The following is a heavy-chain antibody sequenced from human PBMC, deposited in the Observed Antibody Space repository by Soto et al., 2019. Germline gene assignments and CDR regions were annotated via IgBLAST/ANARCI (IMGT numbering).Heavy chain of an antibody. CDR1: GYTFASCY. D-gene: IGHD1-26*01. CDR2: INPSGGST. J-gene: IGHJ6*02. CDR3: ARDQSGSYFGVSYYYGMDV. V-gene: IGHV1-46*01. Sequence: GALVKVSCKGSGYTFASCYMNWGRQAPGQGRGWMGIINPSGGSTSYAQKFQGRVTMTRDTSTSTVYMELSSLRSEDTAVYYRARDQSGSYFGVSYYYGMDVWGQGTTVTVSS.